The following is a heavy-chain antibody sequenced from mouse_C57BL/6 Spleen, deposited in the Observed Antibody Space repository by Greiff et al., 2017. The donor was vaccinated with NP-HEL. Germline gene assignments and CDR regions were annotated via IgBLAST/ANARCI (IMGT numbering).Heavy chain of an antibody. Sequence: QVQLKESGAELVRPGASVKLSCKASGYTFTDYYINWVKQRPGQGLEWIARIYPGSGNTYYNEKFKGKATLTAEKSSSTAYMQLSSLTSEDSAVYFCARTGMDYWGQGTTLTVSS. J-gene: IGHJ2*01. CDR2: IYPGSGNT. V-gene: IGHV1-76*01. D-gene: IGHD4-1*01. CDR1: GYTFTDYY. CDR3: ARTGMDY.